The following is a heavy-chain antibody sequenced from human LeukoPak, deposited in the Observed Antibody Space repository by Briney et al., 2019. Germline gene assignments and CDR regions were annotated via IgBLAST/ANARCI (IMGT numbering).Heavy chain of an antibody. J-gene: IGHJ4*02. V-gene: IGHV3-30-3*01. CDR2: ISYDGINK. D-gene: IGHD5-18*01. CDR3: ARDRFSYGYLYSFDY. Sequence: GGSLRLSCVASGFTFSSSAMHWVRQAPGKGLEWVTLISYDGINKHYADSVKGRFTISRDNSKNTLYLQTNSLRAEDAAVYYCARDRFSYGYLYSFDYWGQGTLVTVSS. CDR1: GFTFSSSA.